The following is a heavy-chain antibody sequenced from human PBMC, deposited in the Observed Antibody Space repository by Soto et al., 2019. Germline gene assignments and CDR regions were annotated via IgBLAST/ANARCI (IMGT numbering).Heavy chain of an antibody. D-gene: IGHD3-10*01. CDR3: ARDKYYGSGGYRVIDY. Sequence: SETLSLTCTVSGCSISSGGYYLSWTRQHPGKGLEWIGYIYYSGSTYYNPSLKSRVTISVDTSKNQFSLKLSSVTAADTAVYYCARDKYYGSGGYRVIDYWGQGTLVTVSS. J-gene: IGHJ4*02. CDR1: GCSISSGGYY. V-gene: IGHV4-31*03. CDR2: IYYSGST.